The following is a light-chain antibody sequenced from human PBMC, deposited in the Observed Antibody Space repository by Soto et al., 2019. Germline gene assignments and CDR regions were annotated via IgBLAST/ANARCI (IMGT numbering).Light chain of an antibody. Sequence: EIVLTQSPGTLSLSPGERATLSCRASQSVSSSYLAWYQQKPGQAPRLLIYGASTRATGIPVRFTGSGSGADFTLTISRLEPEDFAVYYCQVYGPSPPITFGQGTRLEIK. J-gene: IGKJ5*01. CDR2: GAS. V-gene: IGKV3-20*01. CDR3: QVYGPSPPIT. CDR1: QSVSSSY.